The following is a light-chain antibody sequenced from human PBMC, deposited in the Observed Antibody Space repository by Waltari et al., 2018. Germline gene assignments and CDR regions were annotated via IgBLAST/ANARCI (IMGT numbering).Light chain of an antibody. J-gene: IGKJ1*01. CDR3: MQALQTWT. CDR2: LAS. CDR1: ESLLHSSGYNY. V-gene: IGKV2-28*01. Sequence: DIVMTQSPLSLAVTPGEPASISCRSSESLLHSSGYNYLDWYLQKPGQPPQLLIYLASNRASGVPDRFSGSGVGTDFTLKISRVEAEDVGVYYCMQALQTWTFGQGTRVEIK.